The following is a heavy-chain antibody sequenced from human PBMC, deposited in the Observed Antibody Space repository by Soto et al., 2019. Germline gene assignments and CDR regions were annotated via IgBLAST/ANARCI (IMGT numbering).Heavy chain of an antibody. CDR2: IKSKTDGGTT. D-gene: IGHD6-13*01. CDR1: GFTFSNAW. J-gene: IGHJ4*02. Sequence: GGSLTLSCAASGFTFSNAWMNWVRQAPGKGLEWVGRIKSKTDGGTTDYAAPVKGRFTISRDDSKNTLYLQMNSLKTEDTAVYYCTASSSWIYNFDYWGQGTLVTVSS. CDR3: TASSSWIYNFDY. V-gene: IGHV3-15*07.